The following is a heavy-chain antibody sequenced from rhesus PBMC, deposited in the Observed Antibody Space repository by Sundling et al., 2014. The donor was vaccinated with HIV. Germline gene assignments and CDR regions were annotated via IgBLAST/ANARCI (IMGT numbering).Heavy chain of an antibody. CDR1: GFTFSSYA. Sequence: EVQLVESGGGLVQPGGSLRLSCAASGFTFSSYAMHWVRQAPGKGLEWVAVIWYDGSKKYYGDSVKDRFTISRDNSKNMLYLQMNNLKLEDTAVYYCARDQGNSYYYGLDSWGQGVVVTVSS. D-gene: IGHD1-44*01. CDR3: ARDQGNSYYYGLDS. J-gene: IGHJ6*01. V-gene: IGHV3-54*02. CDR2: IWYDGSKK.